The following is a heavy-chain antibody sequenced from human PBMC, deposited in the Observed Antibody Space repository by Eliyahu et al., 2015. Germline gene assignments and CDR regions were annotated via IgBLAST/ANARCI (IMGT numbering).Heavy chain of an antibody. D-gene: IGHD1/OR15-1a*01. CDR2: INPSGGST. CDR1: GYTFXSYH. CDR3: ARNLHSGTVKTPTDY. Sequence: QVQLVQSGAEVKNPGASVXVSCXASGYTFXSYHMHWVRQAPGQGLEWMGIINPSGGSTSYTQKFQGRVTMTRDTSTSTVYMELSSLRSEDTAVYYCARNLHSGTVKTPTDYWGQGTLVTVSS. J-gene: IGHJ4*02. V-gene: IGHV1-46*01.